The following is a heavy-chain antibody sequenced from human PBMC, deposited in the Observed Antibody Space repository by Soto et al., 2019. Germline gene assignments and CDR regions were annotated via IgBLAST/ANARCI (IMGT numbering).Heavy chain of an antibody. D-gene: IGHD6-6*01. Sequence: EVQLVQSGAEVKKPGESLKISCKGYGYDFSTYYIGWVRQMPGKGLEWLGLIHPRDSDTRYSPSVQGQVTISVDQSINTAYLQWSSLKASDTATYYCARDGRYCSYCCASDVWGQGTKVTVSA. V-gene: IGHV5-51*01. CDR1: GYDFSTYY. CDR2: IHPRDSDT. J-gene: IGHJ3*01. CDR3: ARDGRYCSYCCASDV.